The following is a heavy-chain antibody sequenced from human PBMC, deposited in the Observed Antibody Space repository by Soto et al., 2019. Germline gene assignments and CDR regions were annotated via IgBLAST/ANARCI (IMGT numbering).Heavy chain of an antibody. CDR1: GGSISSSSYY. CDR3: ASIPGIAAAGTEIWFDP. D-gene: IGHD6-13*01. Sequence: TLSLTCTVSGGSISSSSYYWGWIRQPPGKGLEWIGSIYYSGSTYYNPSLKSRVTISVDTSKNQFSLKLSSVTAADTAVYYCASIPGIAAAGTEIWFDPWGQGTLVTVSS. V-gene: IGHV4-39*01. CDR2: IYYSGST. J-gene: IGHJ5*02.